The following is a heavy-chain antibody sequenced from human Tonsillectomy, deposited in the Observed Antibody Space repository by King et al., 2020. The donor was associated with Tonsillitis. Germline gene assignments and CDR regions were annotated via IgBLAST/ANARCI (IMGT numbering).Heavy chain of an antibody. CDR3: AKDLTSVVTAILDY. V-gene: IGHV3-9*01. J-gene: IGHJ4*02. CDR1: GFTFDDYA. CDR2: ISWNSGSI. Sequence: QLVQSGGGLVQPGRSLRLSCAASGFTFDDYAMHWVRQAPGKGLEWVSSISWNSGSIGYADSVKGRFTISRDNAKNSLYLQMNSLRPEDTALYYCAKDLTSVVTAILDYWGQGTLVTVSS. D-gene: IGHD2-21*02.